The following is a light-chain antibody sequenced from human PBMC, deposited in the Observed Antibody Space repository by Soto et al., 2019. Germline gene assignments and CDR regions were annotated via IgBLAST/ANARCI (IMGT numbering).Light chain of an antibody. CDR3: LSKTSSISYV. V-gene: IGLV2-14*01. J-gene: IGLJ1*01. CDR1: TSDVGGYNY. Sequence: QSALTQPASVSGSPGQSITISCTGTTSDVGGYNYVSWYQQHPGKVPKLLIHEVSNRPSGVSNRFSGSKSGNTASLTISGLQAEDEADYYCLSKTSSISYVFETGAKV. CDR2: EVS.